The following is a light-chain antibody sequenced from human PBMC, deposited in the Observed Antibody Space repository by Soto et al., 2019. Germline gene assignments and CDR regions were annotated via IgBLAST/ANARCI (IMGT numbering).Light chain of an antibody. V-gene: IGKV3-20*01. CDR3: QQYGSSPFT. Sequence: EIVLTQSPGTLSLSPGERATLSCRASQSVSSSYLAWYHQKPGQTPRLLIYGASSRATGIPDRFSGSGAGTDFALTISRLEPEDLAVYYGQQYGSSPFTFVQGTELEIK. CDR1: QSVSSSY. CDR2: GAS. J-gene: IGKJ2*01.